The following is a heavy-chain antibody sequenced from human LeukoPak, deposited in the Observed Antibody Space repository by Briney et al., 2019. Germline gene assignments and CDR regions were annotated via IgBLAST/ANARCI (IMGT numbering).Heavy chain of an antibody. CDR3: ARTSFNSRSFWGYNYYYMDV. J-gene: IGHJ6*03. CDR2: IKGYNGNI. Sequence: EASVKVSCKASGYMFTSYAITWVRQAPGQGLEWMGWIKGYNGNINYAQKLQDRVVMTTDVSTNTAYMELRRLRSDDTAVYYCARTSFNSRSFWGYNYYYMDVWGKGTTVTISS. D-gene: IGHD6-13*01. V-gene: IGHV1-18*01. CDR1: GYMFTSYA.